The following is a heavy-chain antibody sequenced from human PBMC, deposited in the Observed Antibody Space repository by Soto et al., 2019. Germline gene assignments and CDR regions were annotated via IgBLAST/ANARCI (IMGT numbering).Heavy chain of an antibody. V-gene: IGHV3-33*01. D-gene: IGHD3-3*01. CDR3: ARDGTYYDFWSGYYNAFDI. Sequence: QVQLVESGGGVVQPGRSLRLSCAASGFTFSSYGMHWVRQAPGKGLEWVAVIWYDGSNKYYADSVKGRFTISRDNSKNPLYLQMNSLRAEDTAVYYCARDGTYYDFWSGYYNAFDIWGQGTMVTVSS. CDR1: GFTFSSYG. J-gene: IGHJ3*02. CDR2: IWYDGSNK.